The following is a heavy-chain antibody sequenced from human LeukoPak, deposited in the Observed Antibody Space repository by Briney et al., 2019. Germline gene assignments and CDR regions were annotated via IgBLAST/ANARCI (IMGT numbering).Heavy chain of an antibody. CDR3: AKDHPSDAILTGCGDY. CDR1: GFIFRSYG. V-gene: IGHV3-30*18. D-gene: IGHD3-9*01. CDR2: ILYDGSNK. J-gene: IGHJ4*02. Sequence: GGSLRLSCAASGFIFRSYGMHWVRQAPGKGLEWVAVILYDGSNKYYADSVKGRFTISRDNSKNTLYLQMNSLRTEDTAVYYCAKDHPSDAILTGCGDYWGQGTLVTVSS.